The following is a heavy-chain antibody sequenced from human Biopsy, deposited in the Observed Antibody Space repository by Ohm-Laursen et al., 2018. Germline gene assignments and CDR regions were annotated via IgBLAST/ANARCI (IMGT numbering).Heavy chain of an antibody. Sequence: SVKVSCKVIGGTFSASGISWVRLAPGHGLGWMGWISAYNGNRNYAQKFQGRVTMTTDTSTSTAYMELRSLRSDDTAVYFCAREEDNSGYDYYGMDVWGQGTTVTVSS. D-gene: IGHD3-22*01. V-gene: IGHV1-18*01. CDR1: GGTFSASG. J-gene: IGHJ6*02. CDR2: ISAYNGNR. CDR3: AREEDNSGYDYYGMDV.